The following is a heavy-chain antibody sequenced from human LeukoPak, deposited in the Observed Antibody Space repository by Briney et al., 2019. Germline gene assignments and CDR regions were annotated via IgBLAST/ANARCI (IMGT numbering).Heavy chain of an antibody. D-gene: IGHD6-6*01. CDR3: AKDPFRARIAAPDY. Sequence: PGGSLRLSCAASGFTFSSYAMSWLRQTPGKGLEWVSAIDGSGGNTYYADSVKGRFTISRDNSKNTLYLQMNTLRAEDTAVYYCAKDPFRARIAAPDYWGQGTLVTVSS. V-gene: IGHV3-23*01. CDR1: GFTFSSYA. CDR2: IDGSGGNT. J-gene: IGHJ4*02.